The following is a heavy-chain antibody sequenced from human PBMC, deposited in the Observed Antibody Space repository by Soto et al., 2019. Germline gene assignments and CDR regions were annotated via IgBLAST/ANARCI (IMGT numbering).Heavy chain of an antibody. D-gene: IGHD1-7*01. CDR3: AKVNFFDNQGTFDV. Sequence: GGSLRLSCASSVFTFSSYAMTCVRLSPGRWLEWVATIAGSGGMTYYTNSVRGRFTISRDNSKNTVSLQMSSLRAEDTAMYFCAKVNFFDNQGTFDVWGQGTPVTVSS. J-gene: IGHJ6*02. V-gene: IGHV3-23*01. CDR2: IAGSGGMT. CDR1: VFTFSSYA.